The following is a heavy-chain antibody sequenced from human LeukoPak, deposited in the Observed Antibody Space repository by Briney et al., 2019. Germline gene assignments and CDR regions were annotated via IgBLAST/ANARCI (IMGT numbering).Heavy chain of an antibody. Sequence: ASVKVSCXASGGTFSIYVIGWVRQARGQGLEWMAAIIPILGSANYVQKFQGRVTITADESTSTAYMELSSLRSEDTAVYYCARGVTSSPWYNWFDPWGQGTLVTVSS. D-gene: IGHD4-23*01. CDR1: GGTFSIYV. V-gene: IGHV1-69*13. CDR2: IIPILGSA. J-gene: IGHJ5*02. CDR3: ARGVTSSPWYNWFDP.